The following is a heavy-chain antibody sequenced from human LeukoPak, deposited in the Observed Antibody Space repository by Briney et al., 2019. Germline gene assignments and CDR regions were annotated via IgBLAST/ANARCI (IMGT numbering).Heavy chain of an antibody. CDR3: ARDPDYGDYLAPS. D-gene: IGHD4-17*01. V-gene: IGHV1-69*13. J-gene: IGHJ5*02. CDR2: IIPIFGTA. CDR1: GGTFSSYA. Sequence: SVKVSCKASGGTFSSYAISWVRQAPGQGLEWMGGIIPIFGTANYAQKFQGRVTITADESTSTAYMELSSLRSEDTAVYYCARDPDYGDYLAPSWGQGTLVAVSS.